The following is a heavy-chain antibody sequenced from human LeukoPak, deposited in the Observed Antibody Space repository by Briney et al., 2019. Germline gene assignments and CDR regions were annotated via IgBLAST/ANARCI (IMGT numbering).Heavy chain of an antibody. CDR2: ISSSSSYI. Sequence: PGGSLRLSCAASGFTFSSYGMHWVRQAPGKGLEWVSSISSSSSYIYYADSVKGRFTISRDNAKNSLYLQMNSLRAEDTAVYYCARSQLERRYYGMDAWGQGTTVTVSS. J-gene: IGHJ6*02. D-gene: IGHD1-1*01. CDR3: ARSQLERRYYGMDA. CDR1: GFTFSSYG. V-gene: IGHV3-21*01.